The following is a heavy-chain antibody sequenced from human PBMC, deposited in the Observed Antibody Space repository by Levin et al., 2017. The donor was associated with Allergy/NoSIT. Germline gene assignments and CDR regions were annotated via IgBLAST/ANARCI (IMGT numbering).Heavy chain of an antibody. CDR3: ARGRYYGSGSPTRWGRMYNWFDP. Sequence: PSETLSLTCAVYGGSFSGYYWSWIRQPPGKGLEWIGEINHSGSTNYNPSLKSRVTISVDTSKNQFYLKLSSVTAADTAVYYCARGRYYGSGSPTRWGRMYNWFDPWGQGTLVTVSS. D-gene: IGHD3-10*01. CDR2: INHSGST. V-gene: IGHV4-34*01. J-gene: IGHJ5*02. CDR1: GGSFSGYY.